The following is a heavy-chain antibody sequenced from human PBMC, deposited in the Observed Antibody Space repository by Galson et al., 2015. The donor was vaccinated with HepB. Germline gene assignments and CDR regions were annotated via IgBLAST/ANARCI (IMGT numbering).Heavy chain of an antibody. Sequence: SCKASGYTFTGYYMHWVRQAPGQGLEWMGWINPNSGGTNYAQKFQGRVTMTRDTSISTAYMELSRLRSDDTAVYYCARDMGVVIKNYYYYGMDVWGQGTTVTVSS. D-gene: IGHD3-3*01. CDR1: GYTFTGYY. CDR2: INPNSGGT. J-gene: IGHJ6*02. CDR3: ARDMGVVIKNYYYYGMDV. V-gene: IGHV1-2*02.